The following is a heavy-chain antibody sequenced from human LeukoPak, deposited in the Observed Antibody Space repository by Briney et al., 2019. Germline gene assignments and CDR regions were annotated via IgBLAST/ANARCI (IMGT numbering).Heavy chain of an antibody. V-gene: IGHV4-61*02. Sequence: SQTLSLTCTVSGGSISSGSYYWSWIRQPAGKGLEWIGRIYTSGSTNYNPSHKSRVTISVDTSKNQFSLKLSSVTAADTAVYYCAREDSSGYYYGRLDYWGQGTLVTVSS. D-gene: IGHD3-22*01. CDR1: GGSISSGSYY. J-gene: IGHJ4*02. CDR3: AREDSSGYYYGRLDY. CDR2: IYTSGST.